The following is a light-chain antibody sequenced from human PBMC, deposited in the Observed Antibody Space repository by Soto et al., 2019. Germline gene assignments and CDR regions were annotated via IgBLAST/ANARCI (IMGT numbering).Light chain of an antibody. Sequence: DIQMTQSPSSVSASVGDRVTITCRASQGIGSWLAWYQQQPGKAPNLLIYAASSLESGVPSRFSGSGSGTDFTLTIGSLQPEDFATYYCQQANSFPWTSGQGTKAEIK. CDR2: AAS. CDR3: QQANSFPWT. V-gene: IGKV1-12*01. CDR1: QGIGSW. J-gene: IGKJ1*01.